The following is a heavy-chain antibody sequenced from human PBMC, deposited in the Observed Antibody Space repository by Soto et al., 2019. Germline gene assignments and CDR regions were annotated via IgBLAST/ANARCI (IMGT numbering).Heavy chain of an antibody. CDR2: IYYSGST. Sequence: KTSETLSLTCTVSGGSISSGGYYWSWIRQHPGKGLEWIGYIYYSGSTYYNPSLKSRVTISVDTSKNQFSLKLSSVTAADTAVYYCERDPGPVVTASWLDPWGQGTLVTVYS. CDR1: GGSISSGGYY. V-gene: IGHV4-31*03. J-gene: IGHJ5*02. CDR3: ERDPGPVVTASWLDP. D-gene: IGHD2-21*02.